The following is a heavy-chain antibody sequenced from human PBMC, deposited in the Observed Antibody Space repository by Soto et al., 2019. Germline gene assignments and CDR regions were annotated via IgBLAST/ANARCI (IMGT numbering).Heavy chain of an antibody. CDR2: IKSKTDGGTT. Sequence: PGGSLRLSCAASGFTFSNYAMNWVRQAPGKGLEWVGRIKSKTDGGTTDYAAPVKGRFTISRDDSKNTLYLQMNSLKTEDTAVFYCTTYQFYGDYDPYYFDYWGQGTLVTVSS. J-gene: IGHJ4*02. CDR3: TTYQFYGDYDPYYFDY. CDR1: GFTFSNYA. V-gene: IGHV3-15*07. D-gene: IGHD4-17*01.